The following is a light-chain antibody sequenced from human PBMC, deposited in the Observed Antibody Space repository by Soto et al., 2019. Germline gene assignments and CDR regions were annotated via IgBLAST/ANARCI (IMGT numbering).Light chain of an antibody. V-gene: IGKV3-20*01. CDR3: QQYGSSLLIT. CDR1: QSVSSSY. J-gene: IGKJ5*01. CDR2: GAS. Sequence: ELVLTQSPGTLSLSPGERATLSCRASQSVSSSYLAWYQQKPGQAPRLLIYGASSRATGIPDRFSGSGSGTDFTLTISRLEPEDFAVYYCQQYGSSLLITFGQGTRLEI.